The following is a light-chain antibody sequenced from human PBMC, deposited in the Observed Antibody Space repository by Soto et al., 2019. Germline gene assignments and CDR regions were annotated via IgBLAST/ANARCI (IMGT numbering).Light chain of an antibody. CDR3: QQCYNFPLT. Sequence: DIQMTQSPSSLSASVGDRVTITCQASQDIKNYLNWYRQRPGRAPQLLIYYASNLETGVPSRFSGSGSGTDFSLTISSLQPEDVATYYCQQCYNFPLTFGPGSKVEIK. V-gene: IGKV1-33*01. CDR1: QDIKNY. CDR2: YAS. J-gene: IGKJ4*01.